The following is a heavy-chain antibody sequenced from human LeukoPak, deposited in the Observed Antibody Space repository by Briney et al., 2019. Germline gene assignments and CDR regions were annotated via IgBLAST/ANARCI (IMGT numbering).Heavy chain of an antibody. CDR3: VKRIVGTKD. Sequence: PGGSLRLSCAASGFIFSSYAMSWVRQAPGKGLEWVSMISGSGGSTFYADSAKGRFTISRDNSKSTLYMEMKSLRAEDTAVYYCVKRIVGTKDWGQGTTVTVSS. V-gene: IGHV3-23*01. J-gene: IGHJ6*02. CDR2: ISGSGGST. CDR1: GFIFSSYA. D-gene: IGHD1-26*01.